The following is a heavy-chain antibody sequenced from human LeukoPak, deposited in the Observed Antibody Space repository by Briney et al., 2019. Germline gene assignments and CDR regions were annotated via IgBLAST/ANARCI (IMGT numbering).Heavy chain of an antibody. Sequence: SETLSLTCTVSGGSISSYYWSWIRQPPGKGLEWIGYIYYSGGTNYNPSLKSRVTISVDTSKNQFSLKLSSVTAADTAVYYCARGRTQLYPYYFDYWGQGTLVTVSS. J-gene: IGHJ4*02. D-gene: IGHD5-18*01. CDR3: ARGRTQLYPYYFDY. V-gene: IGHV4-59*01. CDR2: IYYSGGT. CDR1: GGSISSYY.